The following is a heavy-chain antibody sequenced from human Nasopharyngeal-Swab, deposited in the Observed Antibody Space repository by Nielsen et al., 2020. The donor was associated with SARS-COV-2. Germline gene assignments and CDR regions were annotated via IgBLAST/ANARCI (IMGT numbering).Heavy chain of an antibody. CDR1: GFTVSSNY. CDR3: ARVQWRDNAFDI. Sequence: GGSLRLSCAASGFTVSSNYMSWIRQAPGKGLEWVSYISSSSSYTNYADSVKGRFTISRDNAKNSLYLQMNSLRAEDTAVYYCARVQWRDNAFDIWGQGTMVTVSS. J-gene: IGHJ3*02. V-gene: IGHV3-11*06. D-gene: IGHD6-19*01. CDR2: ISSSSSYT.